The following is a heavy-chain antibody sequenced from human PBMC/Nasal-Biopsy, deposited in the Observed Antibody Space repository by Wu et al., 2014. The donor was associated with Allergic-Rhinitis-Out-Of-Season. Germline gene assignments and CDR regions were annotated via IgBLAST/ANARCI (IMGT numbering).Heavy chain of an antibody. D-gene: IGHD2-8*01. CDR2: ISSRHTFT. CDR1: GFFFSDFN. CDR3: TRDVFSHGY. J-gene: IGHJ4*02. V-gene: IGHV3-21*06. Sequence: LRLSCATSGFFFSDFNMNWVRQAPGKGLQWVASISSRHTFTVYADSVRGRFTISRDSANSSLYLQMNSLRVEDTAVYYCTRDVFSHGYWGQGTLVTVSS.